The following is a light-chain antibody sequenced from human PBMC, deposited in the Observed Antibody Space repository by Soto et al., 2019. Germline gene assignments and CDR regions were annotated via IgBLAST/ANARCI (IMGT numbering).Light chain of an antibody. CDR3: SSDGGSRTLV. CDR1: SSDVGGYKS. V-gene: IGLV2-14*01. J-gene: IGLJ1*01. Sequence: QSALTQPASVSGSPGQSITISCTGTSSDVGGYKSVSWYQQHPDKAPTLMIFDVSNRPSGVSNRFSGSKSGNTASLTISGLQAEDEADYYCSSDGGSRTLVFGTGTKVTVL. CDR2: DVS.